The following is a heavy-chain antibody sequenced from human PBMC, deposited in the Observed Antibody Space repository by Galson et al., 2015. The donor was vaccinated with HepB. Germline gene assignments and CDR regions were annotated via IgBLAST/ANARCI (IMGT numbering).Heavy chain of an antibody. CDR2: IKRKRDDGTA. V-gene: IGHV3-15*01. CDR3: GVYSYGAVGH. J-gene: IGHJ4*02. CDR1: GFTFSNVR. D-gene: IGHD5-18*01. Sequence: SLRLSCAASGFTFSNVRMSWVRQGPGKGPEWVGRIKRKRDDGTADHAAPVKGRFTISRDDSKDTLYLQMDSLKTEDTAVYYCGVYSYGAVGHWGQGTLVTVSS.